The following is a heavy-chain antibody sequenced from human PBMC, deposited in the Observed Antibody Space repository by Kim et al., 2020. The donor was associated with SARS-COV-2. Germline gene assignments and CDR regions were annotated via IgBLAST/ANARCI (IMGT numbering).Heavy chain of an antibody. V-gene: IGHV1-8*01. CDR2: MNPNSGNT. D-gene: IGHD3-3*01. J-gene: IGHJ6*02. CDR1: GYTFTSYD. Sequence: VKVSCKASGYTFTSYDINWVRQATGQGLEWMGWMNPNSGNTGYAQKFQGRVTMTRNTSISTAYMELSSLRSEDTAVYYCARGKEGYDFWSGYFRDYYYGMDVWGQGTTVTVSS. CDR3: ARGKEGYDFWSGYFRDYYYGMDV.